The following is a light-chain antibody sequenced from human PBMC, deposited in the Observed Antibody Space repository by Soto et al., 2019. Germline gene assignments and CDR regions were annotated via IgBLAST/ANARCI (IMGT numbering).Light chain of an antibody. CDR3: GTWDSSLSAVV. CDR1: SSNIGAGFD. J-gene: IGLJ2*01. V-gene: IGLV1-51*01. CDR2: DNN. Sequence: QPVLTQPPSVSGAPGQRVTISCTGSSSNIGAGFDVHWYHQIAGTAPKLLIYDNNERPSGIPDRFSGSRSGTSATLGITGLQTGDEADYYCGTWDSSLSAVVFGGGTKLTVL.